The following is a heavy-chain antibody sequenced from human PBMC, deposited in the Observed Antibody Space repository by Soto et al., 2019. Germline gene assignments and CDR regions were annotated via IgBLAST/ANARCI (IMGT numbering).Heavy chain of an antibody. CDR2: ITAYNVNT. D-gene: IGHD2-21*01. J-gene: IGHJ3*02. CDR3: ARDGERGGAFDI. CDR1: GYTFTIYG. V-gene: IGHV1-18*01. Sequence: ASVKVSCKASGYTFTIYGISWVRQAPGQGLEWMGWITAYNVNTNYAQKLQGRVTMTTDKSPSTAYMELRRLRSDDTAVHYCARDGERGGAFDIWRQGTVVTVSS.